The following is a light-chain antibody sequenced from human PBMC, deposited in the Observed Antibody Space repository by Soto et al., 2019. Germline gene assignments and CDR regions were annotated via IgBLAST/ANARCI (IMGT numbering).Light chain of an antibody. V-gene: IGKV1D-12*01. CDR3: QQSDSFPYT. CDR1: QDISSW. Sequence: DIHMTQSPPSLSASVGDRVTITCRASQDISSWLAWFQQKPGQAPKLLIYAASSLQSGVPSRFSGSGSGTDFTLTIASLQPEDFATYHCQQSDSFPYTFGQGTKVDIK. J-gene: IGKJ2*01. CDR2: AAS.